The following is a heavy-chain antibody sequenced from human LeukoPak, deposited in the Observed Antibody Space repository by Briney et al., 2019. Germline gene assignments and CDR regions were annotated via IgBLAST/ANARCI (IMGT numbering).Heavy chain of an antibody. J-gene: IGHJ4*02. CDR1: GYTLTELS. Sequence: ASVNVSCKVSGYTLTELSMHWVRQAPGKGLEWVGGFDPEDGETIYSQKFQGRVTMTEDTSTDTAYMELSSLRSEDTAFYYCATLFPLIDYWGQGTLVTVSS. CDR2: FDPEDGET. V-gene: IGHV1-24*01. CDR3: ATLFPLIDY.